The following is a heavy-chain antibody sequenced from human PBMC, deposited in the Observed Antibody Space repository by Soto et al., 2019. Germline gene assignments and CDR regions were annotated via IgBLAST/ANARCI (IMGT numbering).Heavy chain of an antibody. D-gene: IGHD1-7*01. J-gene: IGHJ3*02. CDR1: GGFVTSGSYY. CDR2: MSHSGGT. V-gene: IGHV4-34*01. CDR3: ARVERGTATTVVDAFDI. Sequence: QVQLQQWGAGLLKPSETLSLTCAVYGGFVTSGSYYWSWIRQPPGKGLEWIGEMSHSGGTHFNPSLKSQVTISVDTSKKQSTLKMSSVTAADTALYYCARVERGTATTVVDAFDIWGPRTMVTVSS.